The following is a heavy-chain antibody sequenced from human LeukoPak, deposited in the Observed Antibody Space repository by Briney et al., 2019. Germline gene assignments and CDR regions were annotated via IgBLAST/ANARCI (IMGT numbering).Heavy chain of an antibody. Sequence: GGSLRLSCAASGFTFSSYGMHWVRQAPGKGLEWVAFIRYDGSNKYYADSVKGRFTISRDNSKNTLYLQMNSLRAEDTAVYYCAKDPNGYCSSTSCYSLDYWGQGTLVTVSS. CDR3: AKDPNGYCSSTSCYSLDY. CDR1: GFTFSSYG. D-gene: IGHD2-2*01. J-gene: IGHJ4*02. V-gene: IGHV3-30*02. CDR2: IRYDGSNK.